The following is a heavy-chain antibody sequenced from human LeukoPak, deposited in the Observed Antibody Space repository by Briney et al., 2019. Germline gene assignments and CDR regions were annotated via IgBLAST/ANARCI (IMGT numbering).Heavy chain of an antibody. Sequence: SETLSLTCAVSGYSISSGYYWGWIRQPPGKGLEWIGSIYHSGSTYYNPSLKSRVTISVDTSKTQFPLKRSSGPAADRAVYYCARGGATTRWFAPGGQGTLVTVPS. CDR2: IYHSGST. CDR1: GYSISSGYY. CDR3: ARGGATTRWFAP. V-gene: IGHV4-38-2*01. J-gene: IGHJ5*02. D-gene: IGHD1-26*01.